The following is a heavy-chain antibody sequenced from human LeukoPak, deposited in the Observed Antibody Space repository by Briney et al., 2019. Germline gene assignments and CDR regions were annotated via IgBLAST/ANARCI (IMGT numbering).Heavy chain of an antibody. CDR3: ARELELVFSNWFDP. CDR1: GFTFSSYW. J-gene: IGHJ5*02. V-gene: IGHV3-7*01. D-gene: IGHD1-26*01. CDR2: IKQDGSEE. Sequence: PGGSLRLSCAASGFTFSSYWMSWVRQAPEKGLEWVANIKQDGSEEYYVDSVKGRFTLSRDNAKNSLYLQMNSLRAEDTAVYYWARELELVFSNWFDPWGQGTLVTVSS.